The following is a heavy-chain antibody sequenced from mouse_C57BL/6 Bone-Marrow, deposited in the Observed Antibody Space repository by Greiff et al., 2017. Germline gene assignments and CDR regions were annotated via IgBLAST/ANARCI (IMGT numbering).Heavy chain of an antibody. Sequence: QVQLQQPGAELVRPGSSVKLSCKASGYTFTSYWLHWVKQRPIQGLEWIGNIDPSDSETHYNQKFKDKATLTVDKSSSTAYMQLSSLTSEDSAVYYCARAVDWYFDVWGTGTTVTVSS. D-gene: IGHD1-1*01. CDR2: IDPSDSET. V-gene: IGHV1-52*01. J-gene: IGHJ1*03. CDR1: GYTFTSYW. CDR3: ARAVDWYFDV.